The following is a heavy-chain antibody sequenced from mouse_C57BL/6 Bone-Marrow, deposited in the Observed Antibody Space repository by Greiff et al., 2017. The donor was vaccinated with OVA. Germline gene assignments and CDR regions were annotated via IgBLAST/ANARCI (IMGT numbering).Heavy chain of an antibody. Sequence: EVKLQQSGPELVKPGASVKISCKASGYTFTDYYMNWVKQSHGKSLEWIGDINPNNGGTSYNQKFKGKATLTVDKSSSTAYMELRSLTSEDSAVYYCAGDYYGWFAYWGQGTLVTVSA. CDR3: AGDYYGWFAY. J-gene: IGHJ3*01. V-gene: IGHV1-26*01. CDR2: INPNNGGT. CDR1: GYTFTDYY. D-gene: IGHD1-1*01.